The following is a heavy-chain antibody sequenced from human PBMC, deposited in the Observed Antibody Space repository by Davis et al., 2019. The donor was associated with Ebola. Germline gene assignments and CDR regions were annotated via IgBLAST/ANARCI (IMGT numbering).Heavy chain of an antibody. D-gene: IGHD1-7*01. CDR2: IIPILGIA. J-gene: IGHJ4*02. V-gene: IGHV1-69*04. CDR1: GGTFSSYA. CDR3: ARVSWNYAYYFDY. Sequence: SVKVSCKASGGTFSSYAISWVRQAPGQGLEWMGRIIPILGIANYAQKFQGRVTITADKSTSTAYMELSSLRSEDTAVYYCARVSWNYAYYFDYWGQGTLVTVSS.